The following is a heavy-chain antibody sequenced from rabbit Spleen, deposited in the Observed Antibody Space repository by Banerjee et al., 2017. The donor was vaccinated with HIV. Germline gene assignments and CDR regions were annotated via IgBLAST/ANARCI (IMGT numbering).Heavy chain of an antibody. CDR2: IDTNDGDT. CDR1: GLDFSSSYW. Sequence: EESGGGLVQPEGSLTLTCTASGLDFSSSYWICWVRQAPGKGLEWIACIDTNDGDTFYANRPKARFAISKTSSTTVTLQTTCLTATDTATYFSARGGGLWGQGTLVTVS. V-gene: IGHV1S45*01. J-gene: IGHJ3*01. CDR3: ARGGGL.